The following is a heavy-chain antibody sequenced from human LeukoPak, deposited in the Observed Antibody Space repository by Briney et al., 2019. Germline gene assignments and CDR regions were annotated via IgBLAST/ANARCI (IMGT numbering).Heavy chain of an antibody. V-gene: IGHV4-39*01. CDR3: ARHNYYDFWSGMGGYGNWFDP. CDR2: IYYSGST. J-gene: IGHJ5*02. CDR1: GGSISSSSYY. Sequence: SETLSLTCTVSGGSISSSSYYWGWIRQPPGKGLEWIGSIYYSGSTYYNPSLKSRVTISVDTSKNQFSLKLSSVTAADTAVYYCARHNYYDFWSGMGGYGNWFDPWGQGTPVTVSS. D-gene: IGHD3-3*01.